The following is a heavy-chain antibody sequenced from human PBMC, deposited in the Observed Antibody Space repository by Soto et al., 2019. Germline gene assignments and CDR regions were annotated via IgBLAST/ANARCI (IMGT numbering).Heavy chain of an antibody. D-gene: IGHD5-12*01. CDR2: ITSRSDYI. V-gene: IGHV3-21*01. CDR1: GFTFSTCA. Sequence: LRLSCPATGFTFSTCAMNWVRQAPGKGLEWVSTITSRSDYIYYADSLKGRFTISRDNAKNSLYLQMNSLRAEDTAVYFCARVDGYTYPNDYWGQGTLVTVSS. J-gene: IGHJ4*02. CDR3: ARVDGYTYPNDY.